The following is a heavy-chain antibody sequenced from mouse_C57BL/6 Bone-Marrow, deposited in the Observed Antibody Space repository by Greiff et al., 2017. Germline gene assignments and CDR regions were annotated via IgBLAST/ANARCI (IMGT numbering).Heavy chain of an antibody. CDR2: IDPSASYT. J-gene: IGHJ2*01. CDR3: SSKAYYTHFDY. D-gene: IGHD2-12*01. Sequence: QVQLQQPGAELVKPGASVKLSCKASGYTFTSYWMQWVKQRPGQGLEWIGEIDPSASYTNYNQKFKGKATLTVATSSSTAYMQLSSLTSEDSAVYYCSSKAYYTHFDYWGQGTTLTVSS. V-gene: IGHV1-50*01. CDR1: GYTFTSYW.